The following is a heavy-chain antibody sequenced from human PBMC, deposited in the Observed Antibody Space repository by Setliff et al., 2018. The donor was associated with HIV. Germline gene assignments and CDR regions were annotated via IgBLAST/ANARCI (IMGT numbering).Heavy chain of an antibody. CDR1: GYTFTSYA. CDR3: AKDTGPYMGGYSSFDY. Sequence: ASVKVSCKASGYTFTSYAMHWVRQAPGQRLEWMGWINAGNGNTKYSQKFQGRVTITRDTSASTAYMELSSLRSEDTAVYYCAKDTGPYMGGYSSFDYWGQGTLVTVSS. D-gene: IGHD2-15*01. J-gene: IGHJ4*02. V-gene: IGHV1-3*01. CDR2: INAGNGNT.